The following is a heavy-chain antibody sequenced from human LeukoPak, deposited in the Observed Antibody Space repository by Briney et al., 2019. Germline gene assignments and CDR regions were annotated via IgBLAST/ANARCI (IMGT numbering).Heavy chain of an antibody. D-gene: IGHD2-8*02. J-gene: IGHJ4*02. CDR2: IYYSGNT. Sequence: SETLSLTCTVSGGSISSYYWNWIRQPPGKGLEWIGYIYYSGNTNYNPSLKSRVTISVDMSKNLFSLKLSSVTAADTAVYYCARHSLVGSGYYFDYWGQGTLVTVSS. V-gene: IGHV4-59*08. CDR3: ARHSLVGSGYYFDY. CDR1: GGSISSYY.